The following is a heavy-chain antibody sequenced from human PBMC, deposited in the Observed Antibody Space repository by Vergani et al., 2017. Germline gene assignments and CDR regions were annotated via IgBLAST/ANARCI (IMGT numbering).Heavy chain of an antibody. D-gene: IGHD3-16*01. CDR1: GFTLSNYD. CDR3: AKHFRGWGINY. V-gene: IGHV3-30*02. CDR2: IQFVGSNQ. J-gene: IGHJ4*02. Sequence: QVQLVESGGGVVQRGGSLRLSCATSGFTLSNYDMQWIRQGPGKGLEFVAFIQFVGSNQYYADSVKGRFTLSRDFSKNTLYLQMNSLNTDDTATYYCAKHFRGWGINYWGQGTQVIVSS.